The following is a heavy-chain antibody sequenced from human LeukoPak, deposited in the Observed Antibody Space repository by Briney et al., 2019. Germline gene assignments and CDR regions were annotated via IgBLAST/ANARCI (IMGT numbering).Heavy chain of an antibody. CDR2: IYYSGST. V-gene: IGHV4-39*07. D-gene: IGHD1-26*01. Sequence: SETLSLTCTVSGGSISSSSYYWGWIRRPPGKGLEWIGNIYYSGSTYYNPSLKSRVTISVDTSKNQFSLKLSSVTAADTAVYYCARELVNYWGQGTLVTVSS. CDR1: GGSISSSSYY. J-gene: IGHJ4*02. CDR3: ARELVNY.